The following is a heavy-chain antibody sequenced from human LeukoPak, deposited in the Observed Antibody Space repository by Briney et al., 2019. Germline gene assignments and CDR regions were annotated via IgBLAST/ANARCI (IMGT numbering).Heavy chain of an antibody. V-gene: IGHV3-15*01. D-gene: IGHD2-15*01. CDR3: TLLVYYYYYMDV. CDR1: GFTFSNAW. Sequence: PGGSLRLSCAASGFTFSNAWMSWVRQAPGKGLEWVGRIKSKTDGGTTDYAAPVKGRFTISRDDSKNTLYLQMNSLKTEDTAVYYCTLLVYYYYYMDVWGKGTTVTASS. CDR2: IKSKTDGGTT. J-gene: IGHJ6*03.